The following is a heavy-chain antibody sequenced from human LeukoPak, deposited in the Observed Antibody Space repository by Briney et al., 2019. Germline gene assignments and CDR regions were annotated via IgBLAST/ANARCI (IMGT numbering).Heavy chain of an antibody. CDR2: IRGSGSST. V-gene: IGHV3-23*01. CDR1: GFTFSSYG. CDR3: AKDWGAYCGGDCCGFDY. D-gene: IGHD2-21*02. Sequence: GGSLRLSCAASGFTFSSYGMSWVRQAPGKGLEWVSLIRGSGSSTYYADSVKGRFTISRDNSKNTLYLQMNSLRAEDTAVYYCAKDWGAYCGGDCCGFDYWGQGTLVTVSS. J-gene: IGHJ4*02.